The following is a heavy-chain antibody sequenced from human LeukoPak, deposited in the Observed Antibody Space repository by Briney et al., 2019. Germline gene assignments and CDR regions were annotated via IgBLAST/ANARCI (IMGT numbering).Heavy chain of an antibody. CDR3: ARGPITMVRGVIPNAFDI. J-gene: IGHJ3*02. V-gene: IGHV4-59*01. CDR2: IYYSGST. Sequence: SETLSLTCTVSGGSISSYYWSWIRQPPGKGLEWIGYIYYSGSTNYNPSLKSRVTISVDTSKNQFSLKLSSVTAADTAVHYCARGPITMVRGVIPNAFDIWGQGTMVTVSS. CDR1: GGSISSYY. D-gene: IGHD3-10*01.